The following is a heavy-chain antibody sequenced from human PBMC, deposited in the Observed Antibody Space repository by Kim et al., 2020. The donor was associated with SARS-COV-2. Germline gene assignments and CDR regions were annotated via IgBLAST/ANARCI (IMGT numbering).Heavy chain of an antibody. CDR1: GGSISSGGYY. Sequence: SETLSITCTVSGGSISSGGYYWSWIRQHPGKGLEWIGYIYYSGSTYYNPSLKSRVTISVDTSKNQFSLKLSSVTAADTAVYYCARDPPVGQQQEGYGIDVWGQGTTVTVSS. V-gene: IGHV4-31*03. J-gene: IGHJ6*02. CDR2: IYYSGST. CDR3: ARDPPVGQQQEGYGIDV. D-gene: IGHD6-13*01.